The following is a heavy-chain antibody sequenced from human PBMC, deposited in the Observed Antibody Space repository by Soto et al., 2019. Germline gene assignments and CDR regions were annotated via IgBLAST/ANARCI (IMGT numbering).Heavy chain of an antibody. Sequence: ASVKVSCKASGYTFTGYYMHWVRQAPGQGLEWMGWINPNSGGTNYAQKFQGRVTMTRDTSISTAYMELSRLRSDDTAVYYCARVGGYCSSTSCYPPYYYGMDVWGQGTTVTISS. J-gene: IGHJ6*02. D-gene: IGHD2-2*01. CDR2: INPNSGGT. CDR3: ARVGGYCSSTSCYPPYYYGMDV. CDR1: GYTFTGYY. V-gene: IGHV1-2*02.